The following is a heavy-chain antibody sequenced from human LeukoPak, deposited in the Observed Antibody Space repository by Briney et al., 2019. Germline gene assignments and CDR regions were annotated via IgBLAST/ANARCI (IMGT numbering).Heavy chain of an antibody. CDR1: GFTVSSNY. D-gene: IGHD3-10*01. Sequence: GGSLRLSCAASGFTVSSNYMSWVRQAPGKGLEWVSVIYSGGSTYYADSVKGRFTISRDNSKNTLYLQMNSLRAEDTAVYYCAKDRGDGSGSYMDVWGKGTTVTVSS. CDR3: AKDRGDGSGSYMDV. J-gene: IGHJ6*03. V-gene: IGHV3-53*01. CDR2: IYSGGST.